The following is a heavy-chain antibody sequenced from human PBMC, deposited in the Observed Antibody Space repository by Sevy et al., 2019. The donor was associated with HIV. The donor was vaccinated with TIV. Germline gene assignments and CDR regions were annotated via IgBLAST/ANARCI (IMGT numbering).Heavy chain of an antibody. D-gene: IGHD3-10*01. CDR3: ARDRDGSGSSGGYGMDV. J-gene: IGHJ6*02. V-gene: IGHV3-21*01. CDR1: EFTFSSYS. CDR2: ISSSSSYI. Sequence: GGSLRLSCVGSEFTFSSYSMNWVRQAPGKGLEWVSSISSSSSYIYYADSVKGRFTISRDNTKKSLSLQMNSLRAEDTAVYYCARDRDGSGSSGGYGMDVWGLGTTVTVSS.